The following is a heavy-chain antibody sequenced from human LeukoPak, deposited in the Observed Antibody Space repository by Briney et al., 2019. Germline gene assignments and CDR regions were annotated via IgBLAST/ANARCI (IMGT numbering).Heavy chain of an antibody. J-gene: IGHJ4*02. V-gene: IGHV3-15*01. D-gene: IGHD3-22*01. CDR3: TTPLYYYDSSGYRMYYFDY. CDR1: GFTFSNAG. CDR2: MKRKTEGGTT. Sequence: GGSLRLSCAASGFTFSNAGMSGVRGARGRGREGVGGMKRKTEGGTTDYAAPVKGRFTISRDDSKNTLYLQMNSLKTEDTAVYYCTTPLYYYDSSGYRMYYFDYWGQGTLVTVSS.